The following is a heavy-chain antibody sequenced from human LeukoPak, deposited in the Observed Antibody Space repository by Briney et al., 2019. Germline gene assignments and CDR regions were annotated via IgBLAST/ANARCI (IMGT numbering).Heavy chain of an antibody. CDR3: TRMTSGHDY. J-gene: IGHJ4*02. D-gene: IGHD4-11*01. Sequence: SETLSLTCAVSGVSFDDYYWSWVRQTPGKGLEWIGEINRRGYTNDNPSLKSRVTLSIDTSRKQFSLNLRSVTVTDAGIYYCTRMTSGHDYWGQGTQVTVSS. CDR2: INRRGYT. CDR1: GVSFDDYY. V-gene: IGHV4-34*01.